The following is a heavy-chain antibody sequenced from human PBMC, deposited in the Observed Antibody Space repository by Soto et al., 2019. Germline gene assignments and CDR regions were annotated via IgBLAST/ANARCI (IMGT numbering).Heavy chain of an antibody. CDR2: IYYSGST. Sequence: PSETLSLTCTVSGGSISRSSYFWGWIRQPPGKGLEWIGSIYYSGSTYYNPSLKSRVTISVDTSKNQFSLKLSSVTAADTAVYYCARYDYGYNYILVDYWGQGTLVTVSS. CDR3: ARYDYGYNYILVDY. V-gene: IGHV4-39*01. J-gene: IGHJ4*02. CDR1: GGSISRSSYF. D-gene: IGHD5-12*01.